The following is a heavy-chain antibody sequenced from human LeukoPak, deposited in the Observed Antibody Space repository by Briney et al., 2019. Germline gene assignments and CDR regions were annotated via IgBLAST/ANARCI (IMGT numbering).Heavy chain of an antibody. V-gene: IGHV4-34*01. Sequence: SETLSLNCAVYGGSFSGYYWSWIRQPPGKGLEWIGEINHSGSTNYNPSLKSRVTISVDTSKNQFSLKLSSVTAADTAVYYCATPYGATPGAFDIWGQGTVVTVSS. J-gene: IGHJ3*02. CDR3: ATPYGATPGAFDI. CDR1: GGSFSGYY. D-gene: IGHD4-17*01. CDR2: INHSGST.